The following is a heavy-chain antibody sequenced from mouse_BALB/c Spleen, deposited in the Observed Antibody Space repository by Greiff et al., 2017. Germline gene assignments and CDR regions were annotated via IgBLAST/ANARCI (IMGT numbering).Heavy chain of an antibody. D-gene: IGHD2-3*01. V-gene: IGHV1-7*01. CDR1: GYTFTSYW. J-gene: IGHJ3*01. Sequence: QVQLQQSGAELAKPGASVKMSCKASGYTFTSYWMHWVKQRPGQGLEWIGYINPSTGYTEYNQKFKDKATLTADKSSSTAYMQLSSLTSEDSAVYYCVRTYDGYFGGFAYWGQGTLVTVSA. CDR2: INPSTGYT. CDR3: VRTYDGYFGGFAY.